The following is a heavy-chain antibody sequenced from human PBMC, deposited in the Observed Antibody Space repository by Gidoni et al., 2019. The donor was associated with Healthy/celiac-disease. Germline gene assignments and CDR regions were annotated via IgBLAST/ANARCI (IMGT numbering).Heavy chain of an antibody. CDR1: GFTFGDYA. J-gene: IGHJ6*02. CDR3: TRVAIFGVVNSGDYYYGMDV. CDR2: IRSKAYGGTT. V-gene: IGHV3-49*04. D-gene: IGHD3-3*01. Sequence: EVQLVESGGGLVQPGRSLRLSCTASGFTFGDYAMSWVRQAPGKGLEWVGFIRSKAYGGTTEYAASVKGRFTISRDDSKSIAYLQMNSLKTEDTAVYYCTRVAIFGVVNSGDYYYGMDVWGQGTTVTVSS.